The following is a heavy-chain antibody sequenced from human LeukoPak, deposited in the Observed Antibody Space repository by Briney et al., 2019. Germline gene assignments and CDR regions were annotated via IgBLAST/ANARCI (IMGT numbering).Heavy chain of an antibody. Sequence: GGSRRLSGAAPEFTFDNYGRDWVRQAPGKGLEWLSIISWNSGYIGYVDSVKGRVTISRDNAKKSLDLQMNSLRAEDTAFYYCAKVRGTYSSGYFFDYWGQGTLVTVSS. D-gene: IGHD6-19*01. J-gene: IGHJ4*02. CDR3: AKVRGTYSSGYFFDY. V-gene: IGHV3-9*01. CDR1: EFTFDNYG. CDR2: ISWNSGYI.